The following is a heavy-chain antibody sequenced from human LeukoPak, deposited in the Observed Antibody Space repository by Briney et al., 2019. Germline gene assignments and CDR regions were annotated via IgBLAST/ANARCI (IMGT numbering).Heavy chain of an antibody. J-gene: IGHJ3*02. CDR1: GLIFSNFD. Sequence: GGSLRLSCVTSGLIFSNFDMHWVRQARGKGLEWVSSIGKGGDTYYGASVKGRFTISRENAKNSLYLQMNSPRVGDTALYYCVRGGSPEAFDIWGQGTMVVVSS. D-gene: IGHD3-16*01. CDR3: VRGGSPEAFDI. CDR2: IGKGGDT. V-gene: IGHV3-13*01.